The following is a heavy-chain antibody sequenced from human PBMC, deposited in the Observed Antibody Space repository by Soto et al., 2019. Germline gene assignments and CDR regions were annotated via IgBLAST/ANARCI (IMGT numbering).Heavy chain of an antibody. J-gene: IGHJ4*02. V-gene: IGHV3-30*18. CDR1: AFSLNDYG. D-gene: IGHD3-22*01. Sequence: GGSLRLSCAASAFSLNDYGMHWVRQPPGKGLEWVADISYDGRNKYYTDSVRGRFTISRDISKGTLYLQMNSLRPEDTAVYYCAKSNRGAYDTPDFWGQGTPVTVSS. CDR3: AKSNRGAYDTPDF. CDR2: ISYDGRNK.